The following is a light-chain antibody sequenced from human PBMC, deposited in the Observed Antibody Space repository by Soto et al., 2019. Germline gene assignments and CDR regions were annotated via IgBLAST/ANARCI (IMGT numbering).Light chain of an antibody. J-gene: IGKJ3*01. Sequence: EIVLTQSPGTLSLSPGERATLSCRASQSVSSSYLAWYQQKPGQAPRLLIYGASSRATGIPDRFSGSGSGTDFSLTISRLEPEGFAVYYCQQYGSSFTFGPGTNVDIK. V-gene: IGKV3-20*01. CDR1: QSVSSSY. CDR3: QQYGSSFT. CDR2: GAS.